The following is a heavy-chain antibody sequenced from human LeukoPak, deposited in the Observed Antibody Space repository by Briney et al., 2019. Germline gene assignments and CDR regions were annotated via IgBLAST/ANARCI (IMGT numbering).Heavy chain of an antibody. CDR3: AKDARRTDGWYFFDY. Sequence: GGSLRLSCAASGFAFSNQAMGWVRQALGKGLEWVSVISDSGTITYYADSVKGRFTISRDNSQNTLFLQMNSLRAEDTAVYYCAKDARRTDGWYFFDYWGQGALVTVSS. CDR1: GFAFSNQA. CDR2: ISDSGTIT. D-gene: IGHD6-19*01. V-gene: IGHV3-23*01. J-gene: IGHJ4*02.